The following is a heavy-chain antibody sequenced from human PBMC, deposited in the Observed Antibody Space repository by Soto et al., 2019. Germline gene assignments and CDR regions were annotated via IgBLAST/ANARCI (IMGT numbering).Heavy chain of an antibody. Sequence: KLPETLSLTCTVSGGSISSSSYYWGWIRQPPGKGLEWIGSIYYSGSTYYNPSLKSRVTISVDTSKNQFSLKLSSVTAADTAVYYCARLAIASIAAAGHWFDPWGQGTLVTVSS. CDR2: IYYSGST. CDR3: ARLAIASIAAAGHWFDP. CDR1: GGSISSSSYY. D-gene: IGHD6-13*01. V-gene: IGHV4-39*01. J-gene: IGHJ5*02.